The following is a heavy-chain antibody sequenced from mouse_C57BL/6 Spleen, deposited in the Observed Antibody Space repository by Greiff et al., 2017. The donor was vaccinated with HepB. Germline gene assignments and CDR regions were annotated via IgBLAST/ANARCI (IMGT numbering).Heavy chain of an antibody. CDR2: ISDGGSYT. V-gene: IGHV5-4*03. Sequence: EVNVVESGGGLVKPGGSLKLSCAASGFTFSSYAMSWVRQTPEKRLEWVATISDGGSYTYYPDNVKGRFTISRDNAKNNLYLQMSHLKSEDTAMYYCARGGYYGSGYFDVWGTGTTVTVSS. J-gene: IGHJ1*03. CDR3: ARGGYYGSGYFDV. CDR1: GFTFSSYA. D-gene: IGHD1-1*01.